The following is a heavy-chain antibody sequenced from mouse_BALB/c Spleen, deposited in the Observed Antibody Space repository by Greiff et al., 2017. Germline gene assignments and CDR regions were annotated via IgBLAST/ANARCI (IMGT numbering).Heavy chain of an antibody. CDR3: TNGRCDGAWFAY. V-gene: IGHV1-66*01. D-gene: IGHD2-14*01. CDR1: GFTFTSSD. J-gene: IGHJ3*01. CDR2: IYAGTGGT. Sequence: QVQLQQSGPELVTPWASVKLSCKASGFTFTSSDISWLTQKPGQGLEWIAWIYAGTGGTSDNQKFTGKAKLTVDSSSSTAYMQFSSLTTEDSAICYYTNGRCDGAWFAYWGRGRLVAVSA.